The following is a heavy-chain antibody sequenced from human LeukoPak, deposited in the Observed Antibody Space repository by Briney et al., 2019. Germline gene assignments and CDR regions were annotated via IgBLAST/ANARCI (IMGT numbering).Heavy chain of an antibody. CDR2: INPNSGGT. V-gene: IGHV1-2*06. J-gene: IGHJ5*02. CDR3: ARDITTQENWFDP. D-gene: IGHD4-11*01. CDR1: GYTFTGYY. Sequence: ASAKVSCKASGYTFTGYYMHWVRQAPGQGLEWMGRINPNSGGTNYAQKFQGRVTMTRDTSISTAYMELSRLRSDDTAVYYCARDITTQENWFDPWGQGTLVTVSS.